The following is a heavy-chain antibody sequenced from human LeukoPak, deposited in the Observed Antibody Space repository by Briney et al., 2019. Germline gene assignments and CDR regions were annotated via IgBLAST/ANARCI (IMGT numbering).Heavy chain of an antibody. Sequence: RASVKVSCKASGYTFTSYGISWVRQAPGRGLEWMGWISAYNGNTNYAQKLQGRVTMTTDTSTSTAYMELRSLRSDDTAVYYCARGASSSWYDDAFDIWGQGTMVTVSS. D-gene: IGHD6-13*01. CDR3: ARGASSSWYDDAFDI. J-gene: IGHJ3*02. CDR1: GYTFTSYG. V-gene: IGHV1-18*01. CDR2: ISAYNGNT.